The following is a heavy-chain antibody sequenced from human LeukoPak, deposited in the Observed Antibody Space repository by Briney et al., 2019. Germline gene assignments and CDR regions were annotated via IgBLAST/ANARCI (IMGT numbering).Heavy chain of an antibody. CDR1: GYTFTGYY. V-gene: IGHV1-2*02. D-gene: IGHD4-17*01. CDR3: ATSYDQPTKSMTTVTTVGAFGI. CDR2: INPNSGGT. Sequence: ASVKVSCKASGYTFTGYYMHWVRQAPGQGLEWMGWINPNSGGTNYAQKFQGRVTMTEDTSTDTAYMELSSLRSEDTAVYYCATSYDQPTKSMTTVTTVGAFGIWGQGTMVTVSS. J-gene: IGHJ3*02.